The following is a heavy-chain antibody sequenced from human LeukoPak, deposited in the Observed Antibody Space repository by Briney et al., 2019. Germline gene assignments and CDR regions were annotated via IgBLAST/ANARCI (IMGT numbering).Heavy chain of an antibody. Sequence: SETLSLTCTVSSGSISSGSYFWGWIRQPPGKGLEWIGNIFSNGRTYYNPSFRSRVNISLDTSKKNFSLNLTSVTAADTAVYXCATSQWLIPSYWGQGTLVTVSS. V-gene: IGHV4-39*02. CDR1: SGSISSGSYF. J-gene: IGHJ4*02. CDR3: ATSQWLIPSY. D-gene: IGHD6-19*01. CDR2: IFSNGRT.